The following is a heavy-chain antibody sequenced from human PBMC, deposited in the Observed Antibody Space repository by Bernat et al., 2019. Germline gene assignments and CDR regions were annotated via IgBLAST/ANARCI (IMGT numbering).Heavy chain of an antibody. Sequence: VQLLESGGGLEQPGGSLRLSCAASGFIFSSYAMSWVRQAPGKGLEWVAVISYDGSNKFYADSVKGRFTISRDNSKNTLYLQMNSLRAEDTAVYYCAKEESYYYGMDVWGQGTTVTVSS. CDR3: AKEESYYYGMDV. V-gene: IGHV3-30*18. J-gene: IGHJ6*02. CDR1: GFIFSSYA. CDR2: ISYDGSNK.